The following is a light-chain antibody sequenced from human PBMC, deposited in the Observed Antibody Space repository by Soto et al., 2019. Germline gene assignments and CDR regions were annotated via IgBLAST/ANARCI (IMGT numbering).Light chain of an antibody. J-gene: IGLJ3*02. V-gene: IGLV2-23*01. Sequence: QSALTQPASVSGSPGQSITISCTGTSSDIGSYSLVSWYQQYPGKAPKLMIYEASKRPSGVSNRFSGSKSGNTASLTISGLQAEDEADYYCCSYAGSSTDWVFAGGTQLTVL. CDR1: SSDIGSYSL. CDR3: CSYAGSSTDWV. CDR2: EAS.